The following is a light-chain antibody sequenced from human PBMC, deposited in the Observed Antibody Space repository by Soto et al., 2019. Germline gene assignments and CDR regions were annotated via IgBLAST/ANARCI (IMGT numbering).Light chain of an antibody. J-gene: IGKJ1*01. CDR1: QSVGSSY. CDR2: GAS. Sequence: EIVLTQSPGTLSLSPGERATLSCSASQSVGSSYLAWYQQKPGQAPRLLIYGASSRATGIPDRFSGSGSGTDVTLTISRLEPEDFAVYYCQQYGSSPPWTFGQGTKVDIK. V-gene: IGKV3-20*01. CDR3: QQYGSSPPWT.